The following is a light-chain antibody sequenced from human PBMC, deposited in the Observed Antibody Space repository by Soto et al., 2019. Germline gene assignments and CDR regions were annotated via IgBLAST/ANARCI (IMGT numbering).Light chain of an antibody. CDR2: TAS. CDR1: QGISSY. Sequence: DIQLTQSPSFLSASVGDRVTITCRASQGISSYLAWYQQKPGKAPNLLIHTASTLQSGVPSRFSGSGSGTEFTLTNSSLQPEDFATYYCQQRNSYPITFGQGTRLEIK. J-gene: IGKJ5*01. CDR3: QQRNSYPIT. V-gene: IGKV1-9*01.